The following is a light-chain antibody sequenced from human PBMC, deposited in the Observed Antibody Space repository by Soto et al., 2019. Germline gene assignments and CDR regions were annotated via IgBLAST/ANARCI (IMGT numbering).Light chain of an antibody. CDR2: EVT. V-gene: IGLV2-14*01. Sequence: QSALTQPASVSGSPGQSSTISFTGTSSDVGAYNLVSWYQHLPDKAPKLIISEVTNRPSGVSDRFSGSKSGNTASLTISGLQAEDEADYYCASLTTTNFVFGSGTKVTVL. CDR1: SSDVGAYNL. J-gene: IGLJ1*01. CDR3: ASLTTTNFV.